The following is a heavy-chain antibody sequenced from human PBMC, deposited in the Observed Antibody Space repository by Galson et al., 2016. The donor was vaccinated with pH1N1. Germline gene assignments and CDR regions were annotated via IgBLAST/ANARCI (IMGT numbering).Heavy chain of an antibody. J-gene: IGHJ5*01. D-gene: IGHD4-17*01. Sequence: PALVKPTQALTLTCTFSGFSLPTSGMCVTWIRQPPGKALEWLALIRWDDDKYYNTSLKTRLTISKDTSKNQVVLRMTNMDPVDTATYFCARFLNGDFVGYLDPWGQGTRVTVSS. V-gene: IGHV2-70*01. CDR2: IRWDDDK. CDR1: GFSLPTSGMC. CDR3: ARFLNGDFVGYLDP.